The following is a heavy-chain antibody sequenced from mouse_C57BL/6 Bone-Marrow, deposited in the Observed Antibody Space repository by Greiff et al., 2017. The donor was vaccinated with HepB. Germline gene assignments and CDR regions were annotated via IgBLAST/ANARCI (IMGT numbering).Heavy chain of an antibody. CDR3: ARKEGKRGAMDY. D-gene: IGHD3-3*01. CDR1: GFSLTSYG. CDR2: IWSGGST. Sequence: QVQLQQSGPGLVQPSQSLSITCTVSGFSLTSYGVHWVRQSPGKGLEWLGVIWSGGSTDYNAAFISRLSISKDNSKSQVFFKMNSLQAYDTAIYYCARKEGKRGAMDYWGQGTSVTVSS. J-gene: IGHJ4*01. V-gene: IGHV2-2*01.